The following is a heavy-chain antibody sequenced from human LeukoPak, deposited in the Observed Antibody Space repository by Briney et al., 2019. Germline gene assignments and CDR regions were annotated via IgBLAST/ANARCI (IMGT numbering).Heavy chain of an antibody. V-gene: IGHV4-4*07. Sequence: VKPSETLSLTCTVSGGSISSYYWSWIRQPAGKGLEWIGRIYTSGSTNYNPSLKSRVTMSVDTSKNQFSLKLSSVTAADTAVYYCARGEYYDSSGYYPFDYWGQGTLVTVSS. CDR3: ARGEYYDSSGYYPFDY. CDR2: IYTSGST. D-gene: IGHD3-22*01. J-gene: IGHJ4*02. CDR1: GGSISSYY.